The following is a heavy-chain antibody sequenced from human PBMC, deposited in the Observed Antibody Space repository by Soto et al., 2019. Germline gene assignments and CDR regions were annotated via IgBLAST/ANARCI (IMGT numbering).Heavy chain of an antibody. Sequence: QVQLVQSGAEVKKPGASVKVSCKASGYTFTGYYMHWVRQAPGQGLEWMGWINPNSGGTNYAQKLQGRFTMTSDTSISTPYMELSRLRSDDTALYYCARGGLCRWNRYYYGMDVWGQGTTVTVSS. V-gene: IGHV1-2*02. CDR2: INPNSGGT. CDR3: ARGGLCRWNRYYYGMDV. CDR1: GYTFTGYY. J-gene: IGHJ6*02. D-gene: IGHD2-8*02.